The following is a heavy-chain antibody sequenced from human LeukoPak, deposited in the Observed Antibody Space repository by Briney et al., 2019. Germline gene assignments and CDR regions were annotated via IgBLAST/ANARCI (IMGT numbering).Heavy chain of an antibody. CDR3: ARERYDLLTGSTSSFYDGMDV. CDR2: IYIGSST. D-gene: IGHD3-9*01. Sequence: GPCLRLACSAFGPSVSINYTDSVRLPPGRGLEGVSVIYIGSSTFFADSVSGRSTITTVSSSNTLYHQMSSLRARDTAVYYCARERYDLLTGSTSSFYDGMDVWGQGTSVTVYS. J-gene: IGHJ6*02. V-gene: IGHV3-53*01. CDR1: GPSVSINY.